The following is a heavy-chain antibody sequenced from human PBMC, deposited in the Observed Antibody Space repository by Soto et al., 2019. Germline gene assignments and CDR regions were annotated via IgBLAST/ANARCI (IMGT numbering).Heavy chain of an antibody. CDR3: VKDRMAYNSVWDPFDI. V-gene: IGHV3-23*01. J-gene: IGHJ3*02. CDR1: VFTFYSYA. CDR2: IGSVGGDT. Sequence: GPLRLCCAASVFTFYSYAMSWVRQAPGKGLEWVSTIGSVGGDTYYADSVKGRFTISRDDSKNTLLLQMNSLRAEDTAVYYCVKDRMAYNSVWDPFDIWGQGTMVTVSS. D-gene: IGHD1-20*01.